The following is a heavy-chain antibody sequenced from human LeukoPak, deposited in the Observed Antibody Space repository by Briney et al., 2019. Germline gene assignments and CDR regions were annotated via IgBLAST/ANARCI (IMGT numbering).Heavy chain of an antibody. V-gene: IGHV1-2*02. CDR1: GYTFTGYY. D-gene: IGHD3-10*01. CDR3: AKYYYGSGSYPT. CDR2: INPNSGGT. J-gene: IGHJ4*02. Sequence: RASVKVSCKASGYTFTGYYMHWVRQAPGQGLEWMGWINPNSGGTNYAQKFQGRFTMTRDTSISTAYMELSRLRSDDTAVYYCAKYYYGSGSYPTWGQGTLVTVSS.